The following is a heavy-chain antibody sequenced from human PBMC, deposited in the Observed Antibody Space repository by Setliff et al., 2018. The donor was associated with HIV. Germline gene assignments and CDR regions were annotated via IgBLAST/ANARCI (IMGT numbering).Heavy chain of an antibody. D-gene: IGHD3-9*01. V-gene: IGHV3-11*04. J-gene: IGHJ6*02. Sequence: GSLRLSCAASGITFSDYYMSWIRQAPGKGLEWVSYISSSGSIIDYADSVKGRFTISRDNAKKSLYLQMNNLRAEDTAVYYCARKGGGNLDWLGNAYSYYYVMDVWGQGTTVTVSS. CDR2: ISSSGSII. CDR3: ARKGGGNLDWLGNAYSYYYVMDV. CDR1: GITFSDYY.